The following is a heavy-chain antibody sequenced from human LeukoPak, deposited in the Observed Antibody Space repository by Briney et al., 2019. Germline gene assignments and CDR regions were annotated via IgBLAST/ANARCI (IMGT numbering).Heavy chain of an antibody. V-gene: IGHV4-34*01. J-gene: IGHJ3*02. Sequence: SETLSLTCAVYGGSFSGYYWSWIRQPPGKGLEWIGEINHSGSTNYNPSLKSRVTISVDTSKNQFSLKLSSVTAADTAVYYCASSAMDTAMVDDAFDIWGQGTMVTVSS. CDR1: GGSFSGYY. CDR3: ASSAMDTAMVDDAFDI. D-gene: IGHD5-18*01. CDR2: INHSGST.